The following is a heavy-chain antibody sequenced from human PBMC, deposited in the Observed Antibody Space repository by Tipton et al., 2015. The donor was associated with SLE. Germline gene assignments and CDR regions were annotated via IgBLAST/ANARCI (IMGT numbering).Heavy chain of an antibody. D-gene: IGHD3-10*01. V-gene: IGHV4-59*10. CDR2: IYTSGST. CDR1: GGSFSGYY. CDR3: ARGGGSGTNGGAFDI. J-gene: IGHJ3*02. Sequence: TLSLTCAVYGGSFSGYYWSWIRQPAGKGLEWIGRIYTSGSTNYNASLKRRVTISVDTSKNQFSLKLSSVTAADTAVYYCARGGGSGTNGGAFDIWGQGTMVTVSS.